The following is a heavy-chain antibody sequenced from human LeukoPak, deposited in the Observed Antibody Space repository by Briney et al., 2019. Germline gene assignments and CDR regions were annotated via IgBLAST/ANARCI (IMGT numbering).Heavy chain of an antibody. J-gene: IGHJ4*02. CDR1: GSTFGDYA. Sequence: GRSLRLSCTASGSTFGDYAMSWFRQAPGKGLEWVSVIYSGGSTYYAGSVKGRFTISRDNSKNTLYLQMNSLRAEDTAVYYCATRPSGDYPYFDYWGQGTLVTVSS. D-gene: IGHD4-17*01. CDR2: IYSGGST. V-gene: IGHV3-66*01. CDR3: ATRPSGDYPYFDY.